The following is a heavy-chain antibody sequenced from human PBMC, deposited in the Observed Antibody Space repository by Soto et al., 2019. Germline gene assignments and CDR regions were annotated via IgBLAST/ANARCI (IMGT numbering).Heavy chain of an antibody. CDR1: GFTFSSYA. D-gene: IGHD6-19*01. Sequence: GGSLRLSCAASGFTFSSYAMHWVRQAPGKGLEWVAVISYDGSNKYYADSVKGRFTISRDNSKNTLYLQMNSLRAEDTAVYYCARDEIAVAAPPDYWGQGTLVTVSS. CDR3: ARDEIAVAAPPDY. V-gene: IGHV3-30-3*01. CDR2: ISYDGSNK. J-gene: IGHJ4*02.